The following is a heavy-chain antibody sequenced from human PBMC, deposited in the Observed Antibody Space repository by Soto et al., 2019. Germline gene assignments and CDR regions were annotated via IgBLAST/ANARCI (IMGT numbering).Heavy chain of an antibody. Sequence: QVQLQQWGAGLLKPSETLSLTCAVYRGSFSGYYWSWIRQPPGKGLEWMGEINHSGSTNYNPSLKSRVTISVDTSKIPFSLKLSSVTAADTAVYYCARGHGATSTRWGQGTLVTVSS. CDR3: ARGHGATSTR. D-gene: IGHD5-12*01. CDR1: RGSFSGYY. J-gene: IGHJ4*02. V-gene: IGHV4-34*01. CDR2: INHSGST.